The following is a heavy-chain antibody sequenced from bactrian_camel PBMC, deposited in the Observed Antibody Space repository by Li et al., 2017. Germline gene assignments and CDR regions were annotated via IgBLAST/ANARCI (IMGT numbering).Heavy chain of an antibody. D-gene: IGHD6*01. J-gene: IGHJ4*01. CDR3: AADLVETFGDSCRDRADWAISGGNY. CDR1: ISRTYC. CDR2: IDSTNRT. V-gene: IGHV3S53*01. Sequence: HVQLVESGGGSVQAGGSLRLSCTDISRTYCMGWFRQAAGKEREEVDIIDSTNRTTYSDSTKGRFTISKDNAKNVLYLEMNTLQPEDTAMYYCAADLVETFGDSCRDRADWAISGGNYWGQGTQVTVS.